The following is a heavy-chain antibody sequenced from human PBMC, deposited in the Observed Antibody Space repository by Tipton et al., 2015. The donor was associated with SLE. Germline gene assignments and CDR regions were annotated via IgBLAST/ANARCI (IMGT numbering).Heavy chain of an antibody. CDR3: AKGHYGGSYYYYYGMDV. CDR1: GFSVSNNY. J-gene: IGHJ6*02. Sequence: SLRLSCAASGFSVSNNYMSWVRQAPGKGLEWVSVIYSGGSTYYADSVKGRFTISRDNSKNTLYLQINSLRTEDTALYYCAKGHYGGSYYYYYGMDVWGQGTTVTVSS. D-gene: IGHD4-23*01. V-gene: IGHV3-53*05. CDR2: IYSGGST.